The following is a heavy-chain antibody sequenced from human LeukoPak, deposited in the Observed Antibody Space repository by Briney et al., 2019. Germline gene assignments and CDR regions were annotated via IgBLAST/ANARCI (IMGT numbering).Heavy chain of an antibody. J-gene: IGHJ4*02. CDR3: VKRYSGYEGNYFDY. Sequence: GGSLRLSCSASGFTFSSYAMHWVRQAPGKGLEYVSAISSNGGSTYYADSVKGRFTISRDNSKNTLYLQMSSLRAEDTAVCYCVKRYSGYEGNYFDYWGQGTLVTVSS. CDR1: GFTFSSYA. D-gene: IGHD5-12*01. CDR2: ISSNGGST. V-gene: IGHV3-64D*06.